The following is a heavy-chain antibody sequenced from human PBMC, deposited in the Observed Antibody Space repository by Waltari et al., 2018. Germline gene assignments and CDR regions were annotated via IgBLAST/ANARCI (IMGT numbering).Heavy chain of an antibody. V-gene: IGHV3-7*03. CDR2: INDDGSLP. Sequence: LVESGGDLVQPWGSLRLTCAASGFDLRSYWMSWVRQAPGKGLEWVAKINDDGSLPYYEDSVGGRLTISRDNAKNSLYLEMNNVRVDDTAVYYCARGSAYYIRFWDLWGQGTLVTVAS. CDR1: GFDLRSYW. J-gene: IGHJ1*01. CDR3: ARGSAYYIRFWDL. D-gene: IGHD3-10*01.